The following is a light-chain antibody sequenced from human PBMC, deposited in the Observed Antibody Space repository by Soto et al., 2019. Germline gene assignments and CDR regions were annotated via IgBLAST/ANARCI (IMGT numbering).Light chain of an antibody. CDR2: LTS. CDR3: HQRQSWPRT. CDR1: QGVNTR. J-gene: IGKJ1*01. Sequence: EIVLTQSPATLSSFPGRRFTLPCRASQGVNTRLAWYQHRHGQAPRLIIYLTSNRAAGIPARFSGSGYGTDFNLTISDVQPEDFAIYYCHQRQSWPRTFGQGTKVDIK. V-gene: IGKV3-11*01.